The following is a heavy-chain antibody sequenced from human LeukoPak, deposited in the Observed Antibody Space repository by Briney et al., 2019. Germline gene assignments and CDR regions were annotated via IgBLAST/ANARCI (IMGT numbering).Heavy chain of an antibody. CDR1: GFTVSSNY. CDR2: IYSGGST. Sequence: GGSLRLSCAASGFTVSSNYMSWVRQAPGKGLEWVSVIYSGGSTYYADSVKGRFAISRDNSKNTLYLRMNSLRAEDTAVYYCARADCSSTSCYAFDIWGQGTMVTVSS. D-gene: IGHD2-2*01. J-gene: IGHJ3*02. V-gene: IGHV3-53*01. CDR3: ARADCSSTSCYAFDI.